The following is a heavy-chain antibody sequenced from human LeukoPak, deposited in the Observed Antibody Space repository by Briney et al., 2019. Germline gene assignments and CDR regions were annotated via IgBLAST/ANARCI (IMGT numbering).Heavy chain of an antibody. J-gene: IGHJ4*02. CDR2: IYYTGNT. Sequence: PSETLSLTCTVSGGSISNYYWSWIRQSPGKGLEWIGYIYYTGNTNYNPSLESRVIISVDTSKNQFSLKLSSVTAADTAVYYCARRNRYSGSYHDYWGQGTLVTVSS. CDR3: ARRNRYSGSYHDY. CDR1: GGSISNYY. V-gene: IGHV4-59*12. D-gene: IGHD1-26*01.